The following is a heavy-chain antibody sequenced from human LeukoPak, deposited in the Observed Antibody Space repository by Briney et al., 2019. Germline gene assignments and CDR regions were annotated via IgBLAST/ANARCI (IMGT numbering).Heavy chain of an antibody. V-gene: IGHV4-39*01. CDR2: ICYGGTT. CDR3: ARLPRVNYYGSGSRPRPEVDY. CDR1: GGSISSGTYY. D-gene: IGHD3-10*01. J-gene: IGHJ4*02. Sequence: SETLSLTCTVSGGSISSGTYYWGWIRQPPGEGLEWIGSICYGGTTYYNPSLKNRVTISADTSKNQFSLKLSSVTAADMAVYYCARLPRVNYYGSGSRPRPEVDYWGQGTLVTVSS.